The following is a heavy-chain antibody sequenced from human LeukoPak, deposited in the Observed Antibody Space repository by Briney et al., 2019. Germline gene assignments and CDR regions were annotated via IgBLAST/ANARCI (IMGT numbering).Heavy chain of an antibody. V-gene: IGHV3-53*01. D-gene: IGHD4-17*01. Sequence: PGGSLRLSCAASGLTVSSNYMSWVRQAPGKGVEWVSVIYTDGRTFYAGSVKGRFTISRDSSKNTVYLQMNSLRVEDTAVYYCARGNYGDDSYYFDYWGRGALVTVSS. J-gene: IGHJ4*02. CDR3: ARGNYGDDSYYFDY. CDR2: IYTDGRT. CDR1: GLTVSSNY.